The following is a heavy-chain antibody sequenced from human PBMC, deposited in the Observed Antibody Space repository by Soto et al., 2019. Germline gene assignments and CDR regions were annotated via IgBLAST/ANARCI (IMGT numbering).Heavy chain of an antibody. V-gene: IGHV3-23*01. J-gene: IGHJ6*03. Sequence: GGSLRLSCAASGFTFSSYAMSWVRQAPGKGLEWVSAISGSGGSTYYADSVKGRFTISRDNSKNTLYLQMNSLRAEDTAVYYCAKANVLRFLEWNYYYMDVWGKGTTVTVSS. D-gene: IGHD3-3*01. CDR1: GFTFSSYA. CDR2: ISGSGGST. CDR3: AKANVLRFLEWNYYYMDV.